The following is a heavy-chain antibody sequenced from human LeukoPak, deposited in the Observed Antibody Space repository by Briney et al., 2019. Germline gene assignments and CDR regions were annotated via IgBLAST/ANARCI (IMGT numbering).Heavy chain of an antibody. CDR3: ARVNLANDAFDI. V-gene: IGHV3-53*01. D-gene: IGHD1-14*01. CDR2: IYSGGST. J-gene: IGHJ3*02. CDR1: GFTVSSNY. Sequence: GGSLRLSCAASGFTVSSNYMSWVRQAPGKGLEWVSVIYSGGSTYYADSVKGRFTISRDNSKNTLYLQMNSLRAEDTAVYYCARVNLANDAFDIWGQGTMVTVSS.